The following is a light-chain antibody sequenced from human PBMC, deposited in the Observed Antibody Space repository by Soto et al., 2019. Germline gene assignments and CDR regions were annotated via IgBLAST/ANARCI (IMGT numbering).Light chain of an antibody. CDR2: DAS. Sequence: EIVLTQSPATLSLSPGERVTLSCRASQSVDTYVAWYQQKPGQAPRLLIYDASHRATGIPARFSGSGSGTDFTLTISSLEPEDFAVYYCQQRSHRRTLIFGPGTKLEIK. CDR1: QSVDTY. V-gene: IGKV3-11*01. J-gene: IGKJ2*01. CDR3: QQRSHRRTLI.